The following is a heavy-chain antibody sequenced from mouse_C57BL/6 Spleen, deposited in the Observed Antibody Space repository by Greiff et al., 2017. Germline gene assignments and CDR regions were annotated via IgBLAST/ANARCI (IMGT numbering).Heavy chain of an antibody. J-gene: IGHJ4*01. V-gene: IGHV1-50*01. CDR2: IDPSDSYT. Sequence: QVQLKQPGAELVKPGASVKLSCKASGYTFTSYWMQWVKQRPGQGLEWIGEIDPSDSYTNYNQKFKGKATLTVDTSTSTAYMQLSSLTSEDSAVYYCARKISYSDYGGDYWGQGTSVTVSS. CDR3: ARKISYSDYGGDY. D-gene: IGHD2-13*01. CDR1: GYTFTSYW.